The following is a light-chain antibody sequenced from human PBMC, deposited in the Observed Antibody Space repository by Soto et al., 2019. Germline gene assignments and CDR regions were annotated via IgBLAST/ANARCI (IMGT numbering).Light chain of an antibody. CDR2: GVT. J-gene: IGLJ1*01. Sequence: QSVLTQPASVSGSPGQSITISCTGTSSDVGAYYSVSWYQHHPGKAPKLIIYGVTNRPSGVSNRFSGSKSGNTASLNISGLQADEEADYNCSSYTSGRSHYVFGTGTKVTVL. CDR3: SSYTSGRSHYV. V-gene: IGLV2-14*01. CDR1: SSDVGAYYS.